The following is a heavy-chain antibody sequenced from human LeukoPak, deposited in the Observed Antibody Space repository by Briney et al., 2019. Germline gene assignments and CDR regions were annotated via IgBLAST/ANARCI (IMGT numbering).Heavy chain of an antibody. D-gene: IGHD5-24*01. CDR3: ARGPEGWLQLSGLYYFDY. Sequence: PSETLSLTCTVSGGSISSSSYYWGWIRQPPGKGLEWIGSIYYSGSTYYNPSLKSRVTISVDTSKNQFSLKLSSVTAADTAVYYCARGPEGWLQLSGLYYFDYWGQGTLVTVSS. J-gene: IGHJ4*02. CDR1: GGSISSSSYY. CDR2: IYYSGST. V-gene: IGHV4-39*07.